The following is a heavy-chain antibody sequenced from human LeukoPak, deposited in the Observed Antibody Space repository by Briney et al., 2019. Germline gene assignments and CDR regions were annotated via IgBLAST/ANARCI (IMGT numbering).Heavy chain of an antibody. J-gene: IGHJ4*02. D-gene: IGHD3-10*01. CDR3: ARDLVAGSGSLDY. V-gene: IGHV3-74*01. CDR2: IRTDGHDT. CDR1: GFSLTNYW. Sequence: GGSLRLSCAASGFSLTNYWMHWVRQAPGKGLVWVSRIRTDGHDTSYADSVKGRFTISRDNAKNTLYLQINSLRDEDTAVYYCARDLVAGSGSLDYWGQGTLVTVSS.